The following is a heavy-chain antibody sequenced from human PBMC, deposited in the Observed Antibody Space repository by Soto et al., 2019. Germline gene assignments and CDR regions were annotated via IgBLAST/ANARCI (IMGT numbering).Heavy chain of an antibody. CDR1: GFTFESYG. D-gene: IGHD3-10*01. J-gene: IGHJ4*02. Sequence: QVQLVESGGGVVQPGGSLRLSCAASGFTFESYGMHWVRQAPGKGLAWVAVTSYDGSTKYYADSVEGRFTISRDNFGNTVFLEMNNLRPEDTAVYYCTQGNYYGSGTSNNWVQGTLVTVSS. CDR3: TQGNYYGSGTSNN. CDR2: TSYDGSTK. V-gene: IGHV3-30*18.